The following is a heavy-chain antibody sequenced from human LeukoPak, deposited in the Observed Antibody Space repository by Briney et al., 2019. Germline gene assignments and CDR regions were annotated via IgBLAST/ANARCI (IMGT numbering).Heavy chain of an antibody. V-gene: IGHV3-30-3*01. J-gene: IGHJ6*03. CDR3: ASSPPPLLRYIVWLPVRHDGDGAPDKVGYCYYYRDF. D-gene: IGHD3-9*01. CDR2: ISYDGSNK. CDR1: AFTFSSYA. Sequence: GGSLRLSCAASAFTFSSYAMHWVRQAAGKGLDWVAVISYDGSNKYYADSVKGRFTISRDNSKNTLYLQMNSLRAENTAVYYCASSPPPLLRYIVWLPVRHDGDGAPDKVGYCYYYRDFWGKGTTVTVSS.